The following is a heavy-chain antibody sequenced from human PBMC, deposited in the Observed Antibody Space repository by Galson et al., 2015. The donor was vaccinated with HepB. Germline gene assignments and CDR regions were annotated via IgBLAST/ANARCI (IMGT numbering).Heavy chain of an antibody. Sequence: SVKVSCKASGYTFTSYGISWVRQAPGQGLEWMGWISAYNGNTDYAQKLQGRVTMTTDTSTSTAYMELRSLRSDDTAVYYCARGSITMVQGAPDYWGQGTLVTVSS. V-gene: IGHV1-18*01. CDR3: ARGSITMVQGAPDY. J-gene: IGHJ4*02. CDR1: GYTFTSYG. D-gene: IGHD3-10*01. CDR2: ISAYNGNT.